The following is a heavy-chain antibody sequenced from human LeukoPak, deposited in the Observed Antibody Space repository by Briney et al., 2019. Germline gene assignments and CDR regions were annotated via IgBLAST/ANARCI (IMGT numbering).Heavy chain of an antibody. CDR1: GYSFTNFW. V-gene: IGHV5-51*01. D-gene: IGHD3-10*01. Sequence: GASLQISCSASGYSFTNFWIGWVRQMPGKGLELMGIIFPADSDTRYSPSFRGQVTISADKSLSTAYLQWSSLKASDTAMYYCAKRRPAGAFDYGGQGTLVTVSA. CDR3: AKRRPAGAFDY. CDR2: IFPADSDT. J-gene: IGHJ4*02.